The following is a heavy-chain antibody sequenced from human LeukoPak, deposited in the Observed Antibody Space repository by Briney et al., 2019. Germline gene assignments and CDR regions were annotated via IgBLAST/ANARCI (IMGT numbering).Heavy chain of an antibody. CDR1: GYSFTSYW. CDR3: ARLSAIEDSGHDG. CDR2: IYPGDSDT. Sequence: GESLKISFKGSGYSFTSYWIGWGRPMPGKGLGWMGIIYPGDSDTRYSPSFQGQVTISADKSISTAYLQWSSLKASDTAMYYCARLSAIEDSGHDGWGQGTLVTVSS. V-gene: IGHV5-51*01. D-gene: IGHD5-12*01. J-gene: IGHJ4*02.